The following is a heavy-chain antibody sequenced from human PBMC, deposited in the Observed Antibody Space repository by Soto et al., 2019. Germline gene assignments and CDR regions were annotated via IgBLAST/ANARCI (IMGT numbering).Heavy chain of an antibody. V-gene: IGHV1-18*04. CDR3: ACVFTCGGLIGIGAFDY. J-gene: IGHJ4*02. Sequence: QVQLVQSGAEVKKPGASVKVSCKASGYTFTSHGISWVRQAPGQGLEWMGWISGYIGNTNYAQKLQGRVTMTTDTSTSTAYMELGRLRSDDTAVYVCACVFTCGGLIGIGAFDYWGQGTLVTVSS. D-gene: IGHD3-16*02. CDR2: ISGYIGNT. CDR1: GYTFTSHG.